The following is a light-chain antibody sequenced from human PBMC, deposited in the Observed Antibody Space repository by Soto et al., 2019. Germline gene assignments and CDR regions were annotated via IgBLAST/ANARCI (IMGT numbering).Light chain of an antibody. CDR1: QDISTL. J-gene: IGKJ1*01. CDR3: QQFNSYSWT. Sequence: DIQMTQSPSSVSASIGDTVTITCRASQDISTLLAWYQQKPGKAPKLLIYRASSLESGVPSRFSGSGSGTEFTLTISSLQPDDFATYYCQQFNSYSWTFGQGTKVDIK. V-gene: IGKV1-5*03. CDR2: RAS.